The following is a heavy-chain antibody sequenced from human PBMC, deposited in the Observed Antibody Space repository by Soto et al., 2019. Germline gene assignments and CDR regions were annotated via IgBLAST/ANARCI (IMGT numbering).Heavy chain of an antibody. J-gene: IGHJ4*02. Sequence: VGSLRLSCAASCFSFRDHYMTWIRQAPGKGLELLSYISPGGDITNYVDSVKGRFTISRDNAKNSLFLHMNSLRAEDTAVYYCTRDPRITDFWGQGTLVTVSS. D-gene: IGHD3-16*01. CDR2: ISPGGDIT. CDR1: CFSFRDHY. V-gene: IGHV3-11*01. CDR3: TRDPRITDF.